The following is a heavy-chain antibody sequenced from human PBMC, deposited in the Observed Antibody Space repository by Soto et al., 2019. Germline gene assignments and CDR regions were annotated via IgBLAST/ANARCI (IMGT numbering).Heavy chain of an antibody. V-gene: IGHV3-23*01. CDR2: ISGSGGST. CDR3: AKGEGRDDILNGYCPFDY. Sequence: EVQLLESGGGLVQPGGSLKLSCAASGFTFSSYAMSWVRQAPGKGLEWVSAISGSGGSTYYADSVKGRFTISRDNSKNTLYRQMNRLRAEDTAVYYWAKGEGRDDILNGYCPFDYWGQGTLVTVSS. J-gene: IGHJ4*02. D-gene: IGHD3-9*01. CDR1: GFTFSSYA.